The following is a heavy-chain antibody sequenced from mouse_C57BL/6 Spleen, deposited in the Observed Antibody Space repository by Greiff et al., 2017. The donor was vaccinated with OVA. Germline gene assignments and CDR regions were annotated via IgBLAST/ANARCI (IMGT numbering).Heavy chain of an antibody. V-gene: IGHV1-82*01. D-gene: IGHD2-4*01. J-gene: IGHJ2*01. CDR1: GYAFSSSW. CDR3: AREGDYDGFDY. CDR2: IYPGDGDT. Sequence: QVQLQQSGPELVKPGASVKLSCKASGYAFSSSWMNWVKQRPGKGLEWIGRIYPGDGDTNYNGKFKGKATLTADKSSSTAYMQLSSLTSGDSAVYFCAREGDYDGFDYWGQGTTLTVSS.